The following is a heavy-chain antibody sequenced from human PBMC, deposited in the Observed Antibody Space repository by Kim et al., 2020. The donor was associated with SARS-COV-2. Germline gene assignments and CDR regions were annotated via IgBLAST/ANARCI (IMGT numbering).Heavy chain of an antibody. CDR2: T. CDR3: ARIAGTTDFDF. J-gene: IGHJ4*02. D-gene: IGHD4-17*01. Sequence: TPYADSGRGRFTISRDNAKNTLYLQMNSLRAEETAVYFCARIAGTTDFDFWGQGTLVTVSS. V-gene: IGHV3-74*01.